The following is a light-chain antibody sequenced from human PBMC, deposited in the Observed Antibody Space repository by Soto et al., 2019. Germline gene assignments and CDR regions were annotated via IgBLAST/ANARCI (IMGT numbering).Light chain of an antibody. Sequence: EVGLTQSPGTLSLSPGERATLSCRASQSVSSSDLAWYQQKPGQAPRLLISGASSRATGIPDRFSGSGSGTDFTLTISRLEPEDFAVFYCQQYGTSPPTFGQGTKVDI. CDR2: GAS. CDR3: QQYGTSPPT. V-gene: IGKV3-20*01. J-gene: IGKJ1*01. CDR1: QSVSSSD.